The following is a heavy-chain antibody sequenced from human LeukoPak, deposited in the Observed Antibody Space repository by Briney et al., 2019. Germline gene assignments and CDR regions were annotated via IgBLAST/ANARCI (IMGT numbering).Heavy chain of an antibody. J-gene: IGHJ4*02. CDR3: AKDLAGADYFDS. CDR1: GFIFSKHW. CDR2: ISGSGGST. V-gene: IGHV3-23*01. Sequence: GGSLRLSCAASGFIFSKHWMHWVRQAPGKGLEWVSVISGSGGSTYYADSVSGRFTISRDNSKNTLYLQMNSLRAEDTAVYYCAKDLAGADYFDSWGQGTLVTVSS. D-gene: IGHD1-26*01.